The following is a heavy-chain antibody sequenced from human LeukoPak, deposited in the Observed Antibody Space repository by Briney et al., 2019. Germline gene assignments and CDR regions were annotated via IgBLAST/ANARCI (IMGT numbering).Heavy chain of an antibody. J-gene: IGHJ3*02. CDR2: IYHSGST. CDR1: GGSISSYY. CDR3: ARGPEAFDI. V-gene: IGHV4-59*01. Sequence: SETLSLTCTVSGGSISSYYWSWIRQPPGRGLEWIGYIYHSGSTYYNPSLKSRVTISVDTSKNQFSLKLSSVTAADTAVYYCARGPEAFDIWGQGTMVTVSS.